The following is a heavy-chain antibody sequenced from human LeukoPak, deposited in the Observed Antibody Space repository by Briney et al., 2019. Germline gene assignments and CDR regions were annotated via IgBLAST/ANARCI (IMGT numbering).Heavy chain of an antibody. CDR2: IYYSGST. Sequence: SGTLSLTCTVSGGSISSYYWSWIRQPPGKGLEWIGYIYYSGSTNYNPSLKSRVTISVDTSKNQFSLKLSSVTAADTAVYYCARDSEMEGGFDYWAQGTLVTVSS. J-gene: IGHJ4*02. D-gene: IGHD5-24*01. CDR3: ARDSEMEGGFDY. CDR1: GGSISSYY. V-gene: IGHV4-59*01.